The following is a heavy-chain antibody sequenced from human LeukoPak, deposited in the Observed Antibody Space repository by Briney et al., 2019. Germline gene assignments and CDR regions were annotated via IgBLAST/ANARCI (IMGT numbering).Heavy chain of an antibody. CDR3: ARDGPPFTRLYS. J-gene: IGHJ5*02. CDR1: GGTFSSYA. Sequence: SSVKVSCKASGGTFSSYAISWVRQAPGEGLEWVGGIIPIFGTGNYAQKLQGGVTLSADASTSTAYMELISQRSEDTAVYYCARDGPPFTRLYSSGQGNLVTASS. V-gene: IGHV1-69*01. CDR2: IIPIFGTG. D-gene: IGHD2-15*01.